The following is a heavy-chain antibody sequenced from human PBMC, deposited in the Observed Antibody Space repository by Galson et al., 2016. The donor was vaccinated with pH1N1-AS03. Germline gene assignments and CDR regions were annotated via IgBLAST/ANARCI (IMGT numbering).Heavy chain of an antibody. V-gene: IGHV3-23*01. CDR1: GFSFSTYA. J-gene: IGHJ6*03. CDR2: ISGSGGTT. Sequence: SLRLSCAASGFSFSTYAMTRVRQAPGKGLEWVSGISGSGGTTYYAESVKGRYAISTDNSKNTLYLLMNSLRAEDTAVYYCAKGDDFWSGYSPNYYYCMDVWGKGTTVTVSS. CDR3: AKGDDFWSGYSPNYYYCMDV. D-gene: IGHD3-3*01.